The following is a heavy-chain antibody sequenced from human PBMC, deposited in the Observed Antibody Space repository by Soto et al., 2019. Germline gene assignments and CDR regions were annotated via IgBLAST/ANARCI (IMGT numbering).Heavy chain of an antibody. Sequence: SQTLSLTCAISGDSVSSNSAAWNWIRQSPSRGLEWLGRTYYRSKWYNDYAVSVKSRITINPDTSKNQFSLQLNSVTPEDAAVYHCARGVAAAGTGIDYWGQGTLVTVSS. CDR1: GDSVSSNSAA. V-gene: IGHV6-1*01. D-gene: IGHD6-13*01. J-gene: IGHJ4*02. CDR3: ARGVAAAGTGIDY. CDR2: TYYRSKWYN.